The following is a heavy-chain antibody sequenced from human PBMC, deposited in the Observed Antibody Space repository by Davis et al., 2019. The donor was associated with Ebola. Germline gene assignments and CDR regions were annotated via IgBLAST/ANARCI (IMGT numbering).Heavy chain of an antibody. J-gene: IGHJ4*02. V-gene: IGHV1-69*04. CDR1: GGTFSSYA. CDR3: ARDPNALDLGQRFLEWLAYFDY. CDR2: IIPILGIA. D-gene: IGHD3-3*01. Sequence: SVKVSCKASGGTFSSYAISWVRQAPGQGLEWMGRIIPILGIANYAQKFQGRVTLTADKSTSTAYMELSSLRSEDTAVYYCARDPNALDLGQRFLEWLAYFDYWGQGTLVTVSS.